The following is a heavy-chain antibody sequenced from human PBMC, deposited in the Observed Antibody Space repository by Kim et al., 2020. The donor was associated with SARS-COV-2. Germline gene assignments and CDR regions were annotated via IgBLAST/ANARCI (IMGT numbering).Heavy chain of an antibody. D-gene: IGHD3-10*01. Sequence: SVKGRFTISRDNSKNTLYLQMNSLRAEDTAVYYCAKDRDSGSYTTGLDYWGQGILVTVSS. J-gene: IGHJ4*02. V-gene: IGHV3-33*06. CDR3: AKDRDSGSYTTGLDY.